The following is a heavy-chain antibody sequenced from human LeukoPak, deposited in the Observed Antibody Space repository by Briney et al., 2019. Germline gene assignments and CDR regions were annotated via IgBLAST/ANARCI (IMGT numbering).Heavy chain of an antibody. D-gene: IGHD6-19*01. CDR3: AKDTYYQSYSSGWYFGY. Sequence: GGTLRLSCAASGFTFSNYGMHWVRQAPGKGLEWVAVISYDGSNIYYADSVKGRFTISRDNSKNTLYLQMNSLRAEDTAVYYCAKDTYYQSYSSGWYFGYWGQGTLVTVSS. CDR1: GFTFSNYG. V-gene: IGHV3-30*18. J-gene: IGHJ4*02. CDR2: ISYDGSNI.